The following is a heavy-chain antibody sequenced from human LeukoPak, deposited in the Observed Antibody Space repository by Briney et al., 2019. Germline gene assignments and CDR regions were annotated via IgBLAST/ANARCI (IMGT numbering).Heavy chain of an antibody. D-gene: IGHD3-22*01. Sequence: GGSLRLSCAASGFAFSSYAMHWVRQAPGKGLEYVSAISSNGGSTYYANSVKGRFTISRDNSKNTLYLQMGSLRAEDMAVYYCARAGVRDYYDSSGYLDYWGQGTLVTVSS. J-gene: IGHJ4*02. V-gene: IGHV3-64*01. CDR2: ISSNGGST. CDR3: ARAGVRDYYDSSGYLDY. CDR1: GFAFSSYA.